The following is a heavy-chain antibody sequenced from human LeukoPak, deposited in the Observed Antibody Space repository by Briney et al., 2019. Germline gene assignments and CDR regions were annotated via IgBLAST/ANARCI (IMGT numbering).Heavy chain of an antibody. V-gene: IGHV4-59*01. D-gene: IGHD3-22*01. CDR3: ARHRYYYDGSGYYYQP. CDR1: GGAISSYY. J-gene: IGHJ5*02. Sequence: SETLSLTCTVSGGAISSYYWSWIRQPPGKGLEWIGYIYYSGSTNYNPSLKSRVTISVDTSKNQFSLKLSSVTAADTAVYYCARHRYYYDGSGYYYQPWGQGTLVTVSS. CDR2: IYYSGST.